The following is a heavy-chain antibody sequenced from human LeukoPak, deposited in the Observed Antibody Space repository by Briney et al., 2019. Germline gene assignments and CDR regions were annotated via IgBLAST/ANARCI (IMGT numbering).Heavy chain of an antibody. V-gene: IGHV1-2*06. CDR3: ARVSSSWCFDY. CDR1: GYTFTGYY. J-gene: IGHJ4*02. CDR2: INPNSGGT. D-gene: IGHD6-13*01. Sequence: ASVKVSCKASGYTFTGYYMHWVRQAPGQALEWMGRINPNSGGTNYAQKFQGRVTMTRDTSISTAYMEPSRLRSDDTAVYYCARVSSSWCFDYWGQGTLVTVSS.